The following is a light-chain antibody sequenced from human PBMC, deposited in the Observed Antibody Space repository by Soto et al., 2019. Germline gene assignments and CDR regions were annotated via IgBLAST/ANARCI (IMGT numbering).Light chain of an antibody. Sequence: DIQVTQSPATLSASVGDTVSITCRASQSVLTWLAWYQQKPGKAPNLLIYKASRLRDGVPSRFSGSGSGTGFTLTISSLQPDDFASYFCKHYFSYPYAFGQGTKLEI. V-gene: IGKV1-5*03. CDR3: KHYFSYPYA. CDR1: QSVLTW. CDR2: KAS. J-gene: IGKJ2*01.